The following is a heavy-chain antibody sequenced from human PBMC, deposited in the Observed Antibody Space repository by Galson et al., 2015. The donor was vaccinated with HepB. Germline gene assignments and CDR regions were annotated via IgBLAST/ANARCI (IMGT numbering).Heavy chain of an antibody. D-gene: IGHD2-2*02. Sequence: SLRLSCAASGFTFSDYHMSWIRQAPGKGLEWVSYISSSGSTIYYADSVKGRFTISRDNAKSSLYLQMNSLRAEDTAVYYCARDVVVPAAILGYYYYYGMDVWGQGTTVTVSS. CDR1: GFTFSDYH. CDR3: ARDVVVPAAILGYYYYYGMDV. V-gene: IGHV3-11*01. CDR2: ISSSGSTI. J-gene: IGHJ6*02.